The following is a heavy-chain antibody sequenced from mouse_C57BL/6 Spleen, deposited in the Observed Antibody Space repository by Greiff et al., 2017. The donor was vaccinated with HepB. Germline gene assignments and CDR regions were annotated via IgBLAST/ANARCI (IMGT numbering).Heavy chain of an antibody. CDR2: IDPENGDT. J-gene: IGHJ4*01. CDR1: GFNIKDDY. D-gene: IGHD2-4*01. V-gene: IGHV14-4*01. CDR3: YYDYVRSAMDY. Sequence: VQLQQSGAELVRPGASVKLSCTASGFNIKDDYMHWVKQRPEQGLEWIGWIDPENGDTEYASKFQGKATITADTSSNTAYLQLSSLTSEDTAVYYCYYDYVRSAMDYWGQGTSVTVSS.